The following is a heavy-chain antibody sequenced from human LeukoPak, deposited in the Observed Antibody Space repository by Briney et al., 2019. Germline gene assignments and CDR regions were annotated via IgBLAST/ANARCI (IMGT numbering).Heavy chain of an antibody. CDR1: GFTFSSYA. V-gene: IGHV3-23*01. CDR2: ISGSGGST. CDR3: ARDKKYHLLGFDY. D-gene: IGHD2-2*01. Sequence: HPGGSLRLSCAASGFTFSSYAMSWVRQAPGKGLEWVSAISGSGGSTYYADSVKGRFTISRDNAKNSLYLQMNGLRAEDTAVYYCARDKKYHLLGFDYWGQGTLVTVSS. J-gene: IGHJ4*02.